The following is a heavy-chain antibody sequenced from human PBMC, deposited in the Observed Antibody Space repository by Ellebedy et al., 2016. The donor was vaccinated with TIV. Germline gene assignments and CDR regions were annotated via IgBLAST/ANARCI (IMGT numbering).Heavy chain of an antibody. CDR3: ARNSLRYCSGGSCYTPDC. J-gene: IGHJ4*02. V-gene: IGHV3-33*01. Sequence: GESLKISCAASGFTVSSYGMHWVRQAPGKGLEWVAVIWFDGSYYYYADSVKGRFPISRDNSKNALYLQMNSLRAEDTAVYYCARNSLRYCSGGSCYTPDCWGQGTLVTVSS. CDR1: GFTVSSYG. D-gene: IGHD2-15*01. CDR2: IWFDGSYY.